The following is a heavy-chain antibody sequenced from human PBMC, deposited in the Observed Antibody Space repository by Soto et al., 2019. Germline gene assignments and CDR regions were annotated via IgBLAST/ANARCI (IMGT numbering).Heavy chain of an antibody. D-gene: IGHD6-19*01. CDR1: GFTFSDYY. CDR3: ARVTRAVADATDNWFDP. J-gene: IGHJ5*02. Sequence: VGSLRLSCAASGFTFSDYYMSWIRQAPGKGLEWVSYISSSSSYTNYADSVKGRFTISRDNAKNSLYLQMNSLRAEDAAVYYCARVTRAVADATDNWFDPWGQGTLVTVSS. V-gene: IGHV3-11*06. CDR2: ISSSSSYT.